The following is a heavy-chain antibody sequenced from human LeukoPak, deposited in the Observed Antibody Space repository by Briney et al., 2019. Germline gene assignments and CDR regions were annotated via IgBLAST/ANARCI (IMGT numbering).Heavy chain of an antibody. CDR3: AAVRYCSSTSCSRHPIFDY. CDR1: GFTFTSSA. D-gene: IGHD2-2*01. CDR2: IVVGSGNT. Sequence: SVKVSCKASGFTFTSSAMQWVRQARGQRLEWIGWIVVGSGNTNYAQKFQERATITRDMSTSTAYMELSSLRSEDTAVYYCAAVRYCSSTSCSRHPIFDYWGQGTLVTVSS. J-gene: IGHJ4*02. V-gene: IGHV1-58*02.